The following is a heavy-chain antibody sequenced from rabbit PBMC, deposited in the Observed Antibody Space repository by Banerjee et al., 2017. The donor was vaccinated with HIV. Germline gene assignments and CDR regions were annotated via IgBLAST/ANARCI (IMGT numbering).Heavy chain of an antibody. Sequence: QEQLEESGGGLVKPEGSLTLTCTASGFDLSSYYYMCWVRQAPGKGLEWIACIYAGSSGSTYYASWAKGRFTISKTSSTTVTLQMTSLTAADTATYFCASYDIHVYSGHGYGMDNLWGPGTLVTVS. CDR3: ASYDIHVYSGHGYGMDNL. CDR2: IYAGSSGST. V-gene: IGHV1S45*01. D-gene: IGHD6-1*01. J-gene: IGHJ4*01. CDR1: GFDLSSYYY.